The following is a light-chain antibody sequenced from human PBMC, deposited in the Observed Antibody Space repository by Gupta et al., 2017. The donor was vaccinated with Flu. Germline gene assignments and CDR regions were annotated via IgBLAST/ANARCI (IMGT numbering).Light chain of an antibody. CDR1: QGVGSSY. V-gene: IGKV3-20*01. Sequence: EVVFTLTPGTLSSSPGERATLTCRASQGVGSSYLAWYQQKPGQAPRLRICGASSRATGIPDRFSGSGSGTDFTLTISRLEPEEFAAYYCQQSGSSPFTFGPGTRLDIK. CDR2: GAS. J-gene: IGKJ3*01. CDR3: QQSGSSPFT.